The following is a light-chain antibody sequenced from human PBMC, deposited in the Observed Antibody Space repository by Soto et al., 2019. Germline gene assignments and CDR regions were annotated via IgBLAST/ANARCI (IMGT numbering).Light chain of an antibody. CDR2: EGI. CDR3: CSYAGSGTDNYV. Sequence: QSALTQPASVSGSPGQSITISCTGTSSDIGTYNLVSWYQHYPGKAPKLMIYEGIKRPSGVSNRFSGSKSGNTAFLTISGLKAEDEADYYCCSYAGSGTDNYVFGSGTKVTV. CDR1: SSDIGTYNL. V-gene: IGLV2-23*01. J-gene: IGLJ1*01.